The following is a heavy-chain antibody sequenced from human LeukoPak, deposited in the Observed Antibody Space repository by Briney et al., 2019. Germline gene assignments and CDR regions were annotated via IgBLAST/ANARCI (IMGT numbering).Heavy chain of an antibody. Sequence: GGSLRPSCAASGFSFSSYWMSWVRQAPGKGLEWVANIKQDGSQKYYMDSVKGRFTISRDNAQNSLYLQMNSLRVEDTAVYYCVRALGTGSYWGQGTLVTVS. V-gene: IGHV3-7*03. CDR2: IKQDGSQK. D-gene: IGHD3-9*01. CDR3: VRALGTGSY. J-gene: IGHJ4*02. CDR1: GFSFSSYW.